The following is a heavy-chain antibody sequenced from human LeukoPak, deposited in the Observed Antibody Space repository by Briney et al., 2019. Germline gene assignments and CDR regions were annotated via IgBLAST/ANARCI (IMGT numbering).Heavy chain of an antibody. CDR1: GGTFSSYA. V-gene: IGHV1-69*05. CDR2: IIPIFGTA. J-gene: IGHJ3*02. CDR3: ARGGKYDSSGSDAFDI. D-gene: IGHD3-22*01. Sequence: SVKVSCKXSGGTFSSYAISWVRQAPGQGLEWMGGIIPIFGTANYAQKFQGRVTITTDESTSTAYMELGSLRSEDTAVYYCARGGKYDSSGSDAFDIWGQGTMVTVSS.